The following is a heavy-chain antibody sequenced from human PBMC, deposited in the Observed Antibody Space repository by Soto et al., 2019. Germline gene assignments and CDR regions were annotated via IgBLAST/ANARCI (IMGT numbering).Heavy chain of an antibody. V-gene: IGHV4-39*01. J-gene: IGHJ3*02. Sequence: QLQLQESGPGLVKPSETLSLTCTVSGGSISSSSYYWGWIRQPPGKGLEWIGSIYYSGSTYYNPSLKSRVPLSVDTAKSHVALKRSSVTAADTAVYYGARHGGPYEYESSGYHYDAFDIWGRETMATASS. CDR3: ARHGGPYEYESSGYHYDAFDI. CDR2: IYYSGST. CDR1: GGSISSSSYY. D-gene: IGHD3-22*01.